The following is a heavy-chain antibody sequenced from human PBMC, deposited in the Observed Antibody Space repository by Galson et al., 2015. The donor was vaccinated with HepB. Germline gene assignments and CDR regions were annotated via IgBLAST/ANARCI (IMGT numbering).Heavy chain of an antibody. J-gene: IGHJ4*02. Sequence: CAISGDSVSSNSSLWNWIRQSPSRGLEWLGRTYHRSKWTNDYAVSVKSRISITSDTSKNHFSLQLNSVTPEDTAVYFCARVLRLRKGYKSPFDYWGQGTLVTVSS. CDR1: GDSVSSNSSL. D-gene: IGHD5-24*01. V-gene: IGHV6-1*01. CDR2: TYHRSKWTN. CDR3: ARVLRLRKGYKSPFDY.